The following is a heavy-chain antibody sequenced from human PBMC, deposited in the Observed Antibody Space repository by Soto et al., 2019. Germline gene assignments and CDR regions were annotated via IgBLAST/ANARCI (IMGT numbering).Heavy chain of an antibody. CDR2: ISRSSSYI. V-gene: IGHV3-21*01. D-gene: IGHD3-10*01. J-gene: IGHJ6*02. CDR3: AGGAYGSGSYLEYYYGMDV. Sequence: PGGSLRLSCAASGFTFSSYSMDWVGRAPGKGLEGVSSISRSSSYIHYPDSLKGRFTISSDNAKNPLHPQMNSPRAEDTAVYYCAGGAYGSGSYLEYYYGMDVWGQGTTVTVSS. CDR1: GFTFSSYS.